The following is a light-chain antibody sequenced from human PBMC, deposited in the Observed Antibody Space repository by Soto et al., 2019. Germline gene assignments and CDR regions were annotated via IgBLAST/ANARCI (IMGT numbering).Light chain of an antibody. CDR3: QQYHSYST. CDR2: DAS. J-gene: IGKJ5*01. Sequence: DIQMTQSPSSLSASVGERVTITCRASQSFTGMLAWYQQKPGKAPKLLIYDASSLKSGVPSRFSGSGSGTEFTLTISSLQPDDFATYYCQQYHSYSTFGQGTRLEI. V-gene: IGKV1-5*01. CDR1: QSFTGM.